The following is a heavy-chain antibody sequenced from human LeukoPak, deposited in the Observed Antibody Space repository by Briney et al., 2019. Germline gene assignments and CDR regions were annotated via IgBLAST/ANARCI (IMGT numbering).Heavy chain of an antibody. V-gene: IGHV3-7*01. CDR3: ARERSGWYERWLDY. J-gene: IGHJ4*02. CDR2: IKEDGGEK. Sequence: GGSLRLSCVASGFTLSGHWMTWVRPAPGKGPERVANIKEDGGEKNYVGSVKGRFTISRDNAKNSLYLQMNSLRVEDTAVYYCARERSGWYERWLDYWGQGTLVTVSS. CDR1: GFTLSGHW. D-gene: IGHD6-19*01.